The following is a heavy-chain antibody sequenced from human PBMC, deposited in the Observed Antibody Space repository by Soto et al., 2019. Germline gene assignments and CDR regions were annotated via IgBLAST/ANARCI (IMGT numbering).Heavy chain of an antibody. CDR2: LIPIFATV. V-gene: IGHV1-69*01. Sequence: QVPLVQSGSEVKKPGSSVKVSCKASGGSFSSNPISWVRQAPGQGLEWMAGLIPIFATVHYAQKFQGRVTTTADDSPSPAYMQLTSLRSEDTAVYFCARGGRGYSSAPRYYFDYWGQGTLVTVSS. CDR3: ARGGRGYSSAPRYYFDY. J-gene: IGHJ4*02. D-gene: IGHD5-18*01. CDR1: GGSFSSNP.